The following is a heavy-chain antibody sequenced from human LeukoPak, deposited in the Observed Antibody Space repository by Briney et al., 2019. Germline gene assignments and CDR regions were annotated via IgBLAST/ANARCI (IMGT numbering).Heavy chain of an antibody. CDR2: IIPIFGTA. V-gene: IGHV1-69*05. Sequence: ASVKVSCKASGGTFSSYAISWVRQAPGQGLEWMGRIIPIFGTANCAQKFQGRVTITTDESTSTAYKELSSLRSEDTAVYYCAREPPSIVVVTAQSAEYFQHWGQGTLVTVSS. CDR3: AREPPSIVVVTAQSAEYFQH. D-gene: IGHD2-21*02. CDR1: GGTFSSYA. J-gene: IGHJ1*01.